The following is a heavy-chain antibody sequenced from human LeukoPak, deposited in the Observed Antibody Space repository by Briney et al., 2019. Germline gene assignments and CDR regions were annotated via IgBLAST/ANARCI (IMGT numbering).Heavy chain of an antibody. D-gene: IGHD3-16*01. CDR3: ARVRVTFGPGRYFDY. CDR2: IYYSGST. Sequence: NPSETLSLTCTVSGGSISSYYWSWIRQPPGKGLEWIGYIYYSGSTNYNPSLKSRVTISVGTSKNQFSLKLSSVTAADTAVYYCARVRVTFGPGRYFDYWGQGTLVTVSS. J-gene: IGHJ4*02. CDR1: GGSISSYY. V-gene: IGHV4-59*01.